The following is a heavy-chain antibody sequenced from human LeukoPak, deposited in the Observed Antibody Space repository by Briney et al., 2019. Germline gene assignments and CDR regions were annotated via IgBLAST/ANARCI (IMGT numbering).Heavy chain of an antibody. J-gene: IGHJ6*03. D-gene: IGHD2-2*01. Sequence: SETLSLTCTVSGGSISSYYWSWIRQPPGEGLEWIGYIYYSGSTNYNPSLKSRVTISVDTSKNQFSLKLSSVTAADTAVYYCARDRVGYMDVWGKGTTVTISS. CDR1: GGSISSYY. CDR3: ARDRVGYMDV. CDR2: IYYSGST. V-gene: IGHV4-59*01.